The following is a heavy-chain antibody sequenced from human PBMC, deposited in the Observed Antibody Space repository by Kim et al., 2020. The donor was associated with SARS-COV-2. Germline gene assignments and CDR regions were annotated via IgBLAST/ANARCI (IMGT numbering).Heavy chain of an antibody. CDR2: ISYDGSNK. D-gene: IGHD3-22*01. Sequence: GGSLRLSCAASGFTFSSYAMHWVRQAPGKGLEWVAVISYDGSNKYYADSVKGRFTISRYNSKNTLYLQMNSLRAEDTAVYYCARDADDSSGYYYFWDYWGQRTLVTVSS. CDR3: ARDADDSSGYYYFWDY. CDR1: GFTFSSYA. V-gene: IGHV3-30-3*01. J-gene: IGHJ4*02.